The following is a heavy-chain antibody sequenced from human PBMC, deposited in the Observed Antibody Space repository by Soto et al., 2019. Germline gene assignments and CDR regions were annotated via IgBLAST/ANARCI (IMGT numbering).Heavy chain of an antibody. D-gene: IGHD2-21*01. Sequence: EVQLVESGGDLVQPGGSLRLSCAASGVTFSSHWMHWVRQAPGKGLVWVSRIESDGSSTNYADSVKGRFTVSRDNAKNTLYLQMNSLRAEDTAVYYCARDRADPIGDYHPLFDSWGQGTLVTVSS. V-gene: IGHV3-74*01. CDR2: IESDGSST. CDR3: ARDRADPIGDYHPLFDS. J-gene: IGHJ4*02. CDR1: GVTFSSHW.